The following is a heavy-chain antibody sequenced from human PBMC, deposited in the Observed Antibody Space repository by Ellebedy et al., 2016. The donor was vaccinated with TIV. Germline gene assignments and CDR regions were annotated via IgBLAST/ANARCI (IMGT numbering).Heavy chain of an antibody. Sequence: GESLKISCAASGFTFSSHWMSWVRQAPGKGLEWVANIKQDGSEKYYVDSVKGRFTISRDNSKNTLDLQMNSLRAEDTAIYYCASSRYHYYVGNTIFAYWGQGTLVTVSS. CDR3: ASSRYHYYVGNTIFAY. V-gene: IGHV3-7*03. CDR2: IKQDGSEK. D-gene: IGHD3-10*01. CDR1: GFTFSSHW. J-gene: IGHJ4*02.